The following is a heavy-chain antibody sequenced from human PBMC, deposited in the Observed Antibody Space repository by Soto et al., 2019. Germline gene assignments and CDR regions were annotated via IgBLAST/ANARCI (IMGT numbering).Heavy chain of an antibody. CDR3: AREEGVGYDNAFYYHPFDH. CDR1: GDSVSSYNGA. Sequence: PSQTLSLTCAISGDSVSSYNGAWNWIRQSPSRGLEWLGRTYYRSKWYSDYALSVRSRIIINPDTSKNQFSLQLNSVTPEDTAVYFCAREEGVGYDNAFYYHPFDHWGQGTLVTVSS. CDR2: TYYRSKWYS. D-gene: IGHD3-10*01. J-gene: IGHJ4*02. V-gene: IGHV6-1*01.